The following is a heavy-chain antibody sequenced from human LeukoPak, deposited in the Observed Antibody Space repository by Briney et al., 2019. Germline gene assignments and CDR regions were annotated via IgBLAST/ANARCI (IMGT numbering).Heavy chain of an antibody. CDR1: GFTFSSYN. CDR3: ARGRPVGAAFDY. J-gene: IGHJ4*02. D-gene: IGHD1-26*01. CDR2: ITSSSSYV. V-gene: IGHV3-21*01. Sequence: GGSLRLSCEASGFTFSSYNMNWVRQAPGKRLEWVSSITSSSSYVFYADSVKGRFTISRDNAKNSLYLQMNSLRAEDTAVYYCARGRPVGAAFDYWGQGTLVTVSS.